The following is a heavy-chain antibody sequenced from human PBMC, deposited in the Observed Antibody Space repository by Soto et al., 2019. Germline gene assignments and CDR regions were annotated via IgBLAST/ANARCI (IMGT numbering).Heavy chain of an antibody. V-gene: IGHV5-10-1*01. CDR3: ARHPRAYYYDSSGYPVYGMDV. D-gene: IGHD3-22*01. CDR1: GYSFTSYW. Sequence: GESLKISCKGSGYSFTSYWISWVRQMPGKGLEWMGRIDPSDSYTNYSPSFQGHVTISADKSISTAYLQWSSLKASDTAMYYCARHPRAYYYDSSGYPVYGMDVWGQGTTVTVSS. J-gene: IGHJ6*02. CDR2: IDPSDSYT.